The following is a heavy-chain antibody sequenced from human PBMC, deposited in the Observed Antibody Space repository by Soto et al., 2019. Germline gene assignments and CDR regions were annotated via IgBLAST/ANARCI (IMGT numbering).Heavy chain of an antibody. J-gene: IGHJ4*02. CDR2: INPNSGGT. Sequence: GASVKVSCKASGYTFTGYYMHWVRQAPGQGLEWMGWINPNSGGTNYAQKFQGWVTMTRDTSISTAYMELSRLRSDDTAVYYCARDLGEYCSGGSCYLDYWGQGTLVTVSS. V-gene: IGHV1-2*04. CDR1: GYTFTGYY. D-gene: IGHD2-15*01. CDR3: ARDLGEYCSGGSCYLDY.